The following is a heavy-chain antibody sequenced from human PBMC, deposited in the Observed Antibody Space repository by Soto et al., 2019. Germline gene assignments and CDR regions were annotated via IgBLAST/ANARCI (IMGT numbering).Heavy chain of an antibody. CDR1: GFTFSGYA. CDR2: ISGSGGST. J-gene: IGHJ6*02. V-gene: IGHV3-23*01. Sequence: GGSLRLSCPASGFTFSGYAMSWFRQAPGKGLEWVSAISGSGGSTYYADSVKGRFTISRDNSKNTLYLQMNSLRAEDTAVYYCAKEINYYYYGMDVWGQGTTVTVSS. CDR3: AKEINYYYYGMDV.